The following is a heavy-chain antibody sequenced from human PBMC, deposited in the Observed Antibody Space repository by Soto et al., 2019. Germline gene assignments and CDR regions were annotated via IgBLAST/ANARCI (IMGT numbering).Heavy chain of an antibody. D-gene: IGHD6-19*01. J-gene: IGHJ2*01. CDR1: GFTFSSYA. CDR2: ISYDGSNK. V-gene: IGHV3-30-3*01. Sequence: GGSLRLSCAASGFTFSSYAMHWVRQAPGKGLEWVAVISYDGSNKYYEDSVKGRFTISRDNSKNTLYLQMNSLRAEDTAMYYCARDRGIAVADTPDWYFDLWGRGTLVTVSS. CDR3: ARDRGIAVADTPDWYFDL.